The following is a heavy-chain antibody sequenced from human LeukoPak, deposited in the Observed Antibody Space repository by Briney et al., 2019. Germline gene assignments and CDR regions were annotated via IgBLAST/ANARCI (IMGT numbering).Heavy chain of an antibody. CDR2: VYHSGST. J-gene: IGHJ6*02. CDR1: GGSFSSSNW. CDR3: ARVGSFFYYGMDV. Sequence: PSETLSLTCAVSGGSFSSSNWWSWVRQPPGKGLEWIGEVYHSGSTNYNPSLKSRVTISVDRAKNHLSLNLSAVTAADTAVYYCARVGSFFYYGMDVWGQGTTVTVSS. D-gene: IGHD3-3*02. V-gene: IGHV4-4*02.